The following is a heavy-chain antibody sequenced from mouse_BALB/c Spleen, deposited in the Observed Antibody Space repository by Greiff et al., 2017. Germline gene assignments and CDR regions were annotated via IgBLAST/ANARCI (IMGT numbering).Heavy chain of an antibody. CDR1: GYSITSDYA. J-gene: IGHJ3*01. V-gene: IGHV3-2*02. D-gene: IGHD2-4*01. CDR2: ISYSGST. CDR3: ARWVYDYDVAWFAY. Sequence: EVQLQQSGPGLVKPSQSLSLTCTVTGYSITSDYAWNWIRQFPGNKLEWMGYISYSGSTSYNPSLKSRISITRDTSKNQFFLQLNSVTTEDTATYYCARWVYDYDVAWFAYWGQGTLVTVSA.